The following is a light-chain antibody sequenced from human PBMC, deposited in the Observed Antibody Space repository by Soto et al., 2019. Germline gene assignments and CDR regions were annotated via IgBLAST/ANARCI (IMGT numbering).Light chain of an antibody. CDR3: QQRSNWPLT. Sequence: ELVLTQSPGTLSLSPGERATLSCRASQSVSNNYLAWYQQKPGQAPRLLIYDASTRATGIPARFSGSGSGTEFTLTISSLQPDDFAIYYCQQRSNWPLTFGGGTKVDI. V-gene: IGKV3D-20*02. J-gene: IGKJ4*01. CDR1: QSVSNNY. CDR2: DAS.